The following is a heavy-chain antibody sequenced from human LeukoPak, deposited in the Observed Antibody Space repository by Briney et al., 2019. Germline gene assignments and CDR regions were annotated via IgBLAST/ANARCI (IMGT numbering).Heavy chain of an antibody. Sequence: SETLSLTCAVSGGSIRNDYWSWIRQPPGKGLEWIAYINYSGSTNYNPSLDSRVTISVDTSKNLYSLKFTSVTAADTAVYYCARHRPGERRFDPWGQGTLVSVSS. J-gene: IGHJ5*02. V-gene: IGHV4-59*08. CDR1: GGSIRNDY. CDR3: ARHRPGERRFDP. CDR2: INYSGST. D-gene: IGHD3-16*01.